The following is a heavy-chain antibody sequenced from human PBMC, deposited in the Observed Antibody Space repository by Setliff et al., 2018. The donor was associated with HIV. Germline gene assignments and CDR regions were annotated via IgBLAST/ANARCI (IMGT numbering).Heavy chain of an antibody. Sequence: GGSLRLSCVASGFTFSNYAMHWVRQAPGKGLEWVAVISYDGSNKYYADSVKGRFTISRDNSKNTLYLQMNSLRAEDTAVYYCARDSRKIYYGSEGMDVWGQGTTVTVSS. CDR3: ARDSRKIYYGSEGMDV. V-gene: IGHV3-30-3*01. D-gene: IGHD3-10*01. CDR2: ISYDGSNK. CDR1: GFTFSNYA. J-gene: IGHJ6*02.